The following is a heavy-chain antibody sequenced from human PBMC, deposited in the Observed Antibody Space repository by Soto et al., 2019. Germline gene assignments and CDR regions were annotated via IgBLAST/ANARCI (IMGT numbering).Heavy chain of an antibody. J-gene: IGHJ4*02. Sequence: PSETLSLTCTVSGGSISSGDYYWSWIRQPPGKGLEWIGYIYYSGSTYYNPSLKSRVTISVDTSKNQFSLKLSSVTAADTAVYYCARVRYYYDSSGYEPDYFDYWGQGTLVTVSS. D-gene: IGHD3-22*01. CDR3: ARVRYYYDSSGYEPDYFDY. CDR1: GGSISSGDYY. V-gene: IGHV4-30-4*01. CDR2: IYYSGST.